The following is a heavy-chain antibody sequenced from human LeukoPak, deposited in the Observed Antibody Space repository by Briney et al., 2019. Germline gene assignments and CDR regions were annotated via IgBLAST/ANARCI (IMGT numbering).Heavy chain of an antibody. V-gene: IGHV4-39*07. J-gene: IGHJ5*02. CDR2: IYYSGST. CDR1: GGSISSSSYY. Sequence: SETLSLTCTVSGGSISSSSYYWGWIRQPPGKGLEWIGSIYYSGSTYYNPSLKSRVTISVDTSKNQFSLKLISVTAADTAVYYCARARPGIAVAGTVGWFDPWGQGTLVTVSS. CDR3: ARARPGIAVAGTVGWFDP. D-gene: IGHD6-19*01.